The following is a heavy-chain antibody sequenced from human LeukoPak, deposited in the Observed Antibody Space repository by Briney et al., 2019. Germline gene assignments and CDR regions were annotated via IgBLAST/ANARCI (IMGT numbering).Heavy chain of an antibody. CDR2: LHIGGNT. J-gene: IGHJ5*02. CDR1: GITISANF. D-gene: IGHD1-1*01. CDR3: TRYDIQKGWFGP. Sequence: GGSLRLSCAASGITISANFTSWVRQAPGKGLEWVSGLHIGGNTEYVDSVRGRFIISRDNSRNMLFLQMNNLRPEDTAVYYCTRYDIQKGWFGPWGQGTLVTVSS. V-gene: IGHV3-53*01.